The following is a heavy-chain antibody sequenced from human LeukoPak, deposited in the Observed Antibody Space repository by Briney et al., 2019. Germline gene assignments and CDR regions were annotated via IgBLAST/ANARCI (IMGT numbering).Heavy chain of an antibody. CDR1: GGSISSGGYS. Sequence: PSETLSLTCAVSGGSISSGGYSWSCIRQPPGKGLEWIGYIYHSGSTYYNPSLKSRVTISVDRSKNQFSLKLSSVTAADTAVYYCASGVVRGVTFDYLGQGTLVIVSS. D-gene: IGHD3-10*01. CDR2: IYHSGST. V-gene: IGHV4-30-2*01. CDR3: ASGVVRGVTFDY. J-gene: IGHJ4*02.